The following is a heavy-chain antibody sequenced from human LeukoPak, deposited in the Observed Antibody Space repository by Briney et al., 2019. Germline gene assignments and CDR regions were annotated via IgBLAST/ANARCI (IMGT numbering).Heavy chain of an antibody. D-gene: IGHD6-19*01. CDR1: GGSISSYY. CDR2: IYYSGST. Sequence: SETLSLTCTVSGGSISSYYWSWIRQPPGKGLEWIGYIYYSGSTNYNPSLKSRVTISVDTSTNQFSLKLSSVTAADTAVYYCASPGPGSGWYTLGYWGQGTLVTVSS. CDR3: ASPGPGSGWYTLGY. V-gene: IGHV4-59*08. J-gene: IGHJ4*02.